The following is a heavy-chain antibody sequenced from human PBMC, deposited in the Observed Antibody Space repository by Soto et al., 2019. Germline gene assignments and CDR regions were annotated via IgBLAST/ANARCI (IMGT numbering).Heavy chain of an antibody. V-gene: IGHV4-34*01. CDR3: ARGGRIVGVRGMDV. CDR2: INHSGST. D-gene: IGHD1-26*01. J-gene: IGHJ6*02. CDR1: GGSFSGYY. Sequence: PSETLSLTCAVYGGSFSGYYWSWIRQPPGKGLEWIGEINHSGSTNYNPSLKSRVTISVDTSKNQFSLKLSSVTAADTAVYYCARGGRIVGVRGMDVWGQGTTVTVS.